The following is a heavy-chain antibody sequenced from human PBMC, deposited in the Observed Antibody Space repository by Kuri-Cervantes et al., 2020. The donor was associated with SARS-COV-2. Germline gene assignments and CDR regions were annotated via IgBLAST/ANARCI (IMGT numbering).Heavy chain of an antibody. D-gene: IGHD3-22*01. CDR2: IYHSGST. CDR3: ARIRYYYDSSGQPGGYFQH. CDR1: GGSISSGDYY. V-gene: IGHV4-39*07. J-gene: IGHJ1*01. Sequence: SETLSLTCTVSGGSISSGDYYWGWIRQPPGKGLEWIGSIYHSGSTYYNPPLKSRVTISVDTSKNQFSLKLSSVTAADTAVYYCARIRYYYDSSGQPGGYFQHWGQGTLVTVSS.